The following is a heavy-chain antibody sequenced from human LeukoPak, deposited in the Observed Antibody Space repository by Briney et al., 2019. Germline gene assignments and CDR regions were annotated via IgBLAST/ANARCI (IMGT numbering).Heavy chain of an antibody. Sequence: GGSLRLSCAASGFTFSSYAMSWVRQAPGKGLEWVSAISGSGGSTYYADSVKGRFTISRDNSKNTLYLQINSLRAEDTAVYYCAKGVHYDFWSGYYYFDYWGQGTLVTVSS. V-gene: IGHV3-23*01. CDR3: AKGVHYDFWSGYYYFDY. CDR1: GFTFSSYA. J-gene: IGHJ4*02. CDR2: ISGSGGST. D-gene: IGHD3-3*01.